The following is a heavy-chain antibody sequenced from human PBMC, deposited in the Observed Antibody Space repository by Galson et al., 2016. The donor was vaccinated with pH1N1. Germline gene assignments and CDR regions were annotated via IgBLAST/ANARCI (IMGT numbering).Heavy chain of an antibody. CDR1: GFTFSSYW. Sequence: SLRLSCAASGFTFSSYWMTWVRQAPGKRLEWVANIKQDGSEKYYVDSLKGRFTVSRDNAKNSPYLQMNSLRAEDTAVYFCARVQSGDLGAFDFWGPGTVVTVSS. CDR2: IKQDGSEK. CDR3: ARVQSGDLGAFDF. V-gene: IGHV3-7*01. D-gene: IGHD1-26*01. J-gene: IGHJ3*01.